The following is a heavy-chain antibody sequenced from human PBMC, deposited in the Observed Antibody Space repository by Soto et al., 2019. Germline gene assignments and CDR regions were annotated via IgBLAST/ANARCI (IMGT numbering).Heavy chain of an antibody. CDR3: ARHYYDTLGY. J-gene: IGHJ4*02. CDR1: GFTLSYSF. D-gene: IGHD3-22*01. Sequence: PGGSLRLSCAASGFTLSYSFMSWIRQPPGKGLEWIGSIYYSGSTYYNPSLKSRVTISVDTSKNQFSLKLSSVTAADTAVYYCARHYYDTLGYWGQGTLVTVSS. V-gene: IGHV4-39*01. CDR2: IYYSGST.